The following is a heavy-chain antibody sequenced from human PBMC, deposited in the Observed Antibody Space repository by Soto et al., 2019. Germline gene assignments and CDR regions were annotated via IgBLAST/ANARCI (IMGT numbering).Heavy chain of an antibody. CDR2: NNHSGST. J-gene: IGHJ6*02. Sequence: QVQLQQWGAGLLKPSETLSLTCAVYGGSFSGYYWSWIRQPPGKGLEWIGENNHSGSTNYNPSLKSRVTISVDPSKNQSSLKLSSVTAADTAVYYCARGRRYYYYYGMDVWGQGTTVTVSS. CDR3: ARGRRYYYYYGMDV. CDR1: GGSFSGYY. V-gene: IGHV4-34*01.